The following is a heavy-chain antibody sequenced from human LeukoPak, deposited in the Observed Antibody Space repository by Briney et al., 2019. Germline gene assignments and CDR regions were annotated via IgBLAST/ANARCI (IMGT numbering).Heavy chain of an antibody. V-gene: IGHV3-66*04. CDR1: GFTVSNNY. Sequence: GGSLRLPCAASGFTVSNNYMNWVRQAPGKGLEWVSIIYSGGDTYYADSVEGRFTISRDNSKNTLYLQMNSLRAEDTAVYFCAGHTPPDYWGQGTLVTVSS. J-gene: IGHJ4*02. CDR2: IYSGGDT. CDR3: AGHTPPDY.